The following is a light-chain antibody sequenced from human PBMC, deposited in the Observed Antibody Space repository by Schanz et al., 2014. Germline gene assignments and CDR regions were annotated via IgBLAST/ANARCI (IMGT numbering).Light chain of an antibody. Sequence: QSALTQPPSASGSPGQSVTISCTGTSSDIGNYNYVSWYQQHPGQAPKLVIYEVTKRPSGVPDRYSGSKSGNTASLTVSGLQAEDEADYYCGSYTTSINYVFGTGTKLTVL. CDR2: EVT. CDR1: SSDIGNYNY. J-gene: IGLJ1*01. CDR3: GSYTTSINYV. V-gene: IGLV2-8*01.